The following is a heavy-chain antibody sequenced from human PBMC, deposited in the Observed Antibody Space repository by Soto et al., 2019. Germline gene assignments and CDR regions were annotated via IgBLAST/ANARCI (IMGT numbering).Heavy chain of an antibody. Sequence: SETLSLTCTVSGGSISSGDCYWSWIRQPPGKGLEWIGYIYYSGSTYYNPSLKSRVTISVDTSKNQFSLELSSVTAADTAVYYCARGRYNWNIMDGMDVWGQGTTVTVYS. J-gene: IGHJ6*02. CDR2: IYYSGST. CDR3: ARGRYNWNIMDGMDV. D-gene: IGHD1-20*01. V-gene: IGHV4-30-4*01. CDR1: GGSISSGDCY.